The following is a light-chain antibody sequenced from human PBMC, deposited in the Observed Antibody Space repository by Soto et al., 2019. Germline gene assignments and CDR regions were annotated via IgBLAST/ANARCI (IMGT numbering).Light chain of an antibody. CDR1: SSDVGGYNY. V-gene: IGLV2-14*01. CDR3: SSYTSSSTLLVV. J-gene: IGLJ2*01. Sequence: QAVVTQPASVSGSPGQSITISCTGTSSDVGGYNYVSWYQQHPGKAPKLMIYEVSNRPSGVSNRFSGSKSGNTASLTISGLQAEDEADYYCSSYTSSSTLLVVFGGGTKLTVL. CDR2: EVS.